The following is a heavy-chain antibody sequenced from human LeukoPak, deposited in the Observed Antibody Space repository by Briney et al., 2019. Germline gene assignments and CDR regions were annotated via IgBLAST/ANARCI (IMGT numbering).Heavy chain of an antibody. CDR2: INPNSGGT. Sequence: ASVKVSCKASGYTFTGYYMHWVRQAPGQGLEWMGRINPNSGGTNYAQKFQGRVTMTRDTSISTAYMELSRLRSDDTAVYYCARDFTTYCTTGVCSDRNWFDPWGQGTLVTVSS. CDR3: ARDFTTYCTTGVCSDRNWFDP. D-gene: IGHD2-8*01. J-gene: IGHJ5*02. V-gene: IGHV1-2*06. CDR1: GYTFTGYY.